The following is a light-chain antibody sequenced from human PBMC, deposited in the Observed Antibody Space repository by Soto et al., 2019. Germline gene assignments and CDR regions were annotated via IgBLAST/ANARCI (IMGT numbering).Light chain of an antibody. J-gene: IGKJ1*01. CDR1: QSVSSN. CDR3: QQYGSSGT. CDR2: GAS. Sequence: TQSPAAVSVSHGERATLSCRASQSVSSNLAWYQQKPGQAPRLLIYGASTRATGIPDRFSGSGSGTDFTLTISRLEPEDFAVYYCQQYGSSGTLGQVSKV. V-gene: IGKV3-20*01.